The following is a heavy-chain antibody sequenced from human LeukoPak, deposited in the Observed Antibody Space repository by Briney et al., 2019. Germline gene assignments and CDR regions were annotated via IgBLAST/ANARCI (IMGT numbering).Heavy chain of an antibody. J-gene: IGHJ6*02. V-gene: IGHV4-39*01. CDR2: KYYSGNS. Sequence: SETLSLTCTVSGGSISSSTYYWGWIRQPPGKGLELIGSKYYSGNSYYNPSLKSRVSISVDTSKNQFSLKLSSVTAADTAVYYCARLYYYIGMDVWGQGTTVTVSS. CDR3: ARLYYYIGMDV. CDR1: GGSISSSTYY.